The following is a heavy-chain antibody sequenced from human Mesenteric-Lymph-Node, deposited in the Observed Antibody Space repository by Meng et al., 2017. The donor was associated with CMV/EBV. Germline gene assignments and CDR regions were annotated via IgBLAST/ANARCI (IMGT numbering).Heavy chain of an antibody. CDR2: ISAYNGNT. J-gene: IGHJ6*02. CDR1: GYTFTSYG. V-gene: IGHV1-18*01. CDR3: ARDSVHNFWSNYRNYSGLDV. Sequence: ASVKVSCKASGYTFTSYGISWVRQAPGQGLEWMGWISAYNGNTNYAQKLQGRVTMTTDTSTSTAYMELRSLRSDDTAVYYCARDSVHNFWSNYRNYSGLDVWGQGTTVTVSS. D-gene: IGHD3-3*01.